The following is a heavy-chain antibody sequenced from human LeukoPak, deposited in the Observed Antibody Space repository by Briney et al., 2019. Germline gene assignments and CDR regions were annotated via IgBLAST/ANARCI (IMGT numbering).Heavy chain of an antibody. D-gene: IGHD6-19*01. CDR2: ISGSGGST. Sequence: AGGSLRRSCAASGFTFSSYAMSWVRQAPGKGLEWVSAISGSGGSTYYADSVKGRFTTSRDNSKNTLYLQMNSLRAEDTAVYYCAKDLYSVAGTVRDYWGQGTLVTVSS. V-gene: IGHV3-23*01. CDR1: GFTFSSYA. J-gene: IGHJ4*02. CDR3: AKDLYSVAGTVRDY.